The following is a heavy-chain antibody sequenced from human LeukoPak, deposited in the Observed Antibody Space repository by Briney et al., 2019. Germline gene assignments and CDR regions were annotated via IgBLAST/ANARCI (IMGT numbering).Heavy chain of an antibody. V-gene: IGHV4-59*08. Sequence: PSETLPLTCTVSGGSISSYYWSWIRQPPGKGLEGIGYIYYSGSTNYNPSLKSRVTISVDTSKNQFSLKLSSVTAADTAVYYCARGDCSGGSCYSFWGTRPVGYFDYWGQGTLVTVSS. CDR2: IYYSGST. CDR3: ARGDCSGGSCYSFWGTRPVGYFDY. J-gene: IGHJ4*02. D-gene: IGHD2-15*01. CDR1: GGSISSYY.